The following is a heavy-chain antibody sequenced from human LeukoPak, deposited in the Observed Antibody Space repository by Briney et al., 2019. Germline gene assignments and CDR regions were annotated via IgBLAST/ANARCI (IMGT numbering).Heavy chain of an antibody. V-gene: IGHV2-5*01. D-gene: IGHD5-18*01. CDR3: AHRKIDNHVDTAMVTGGLDY. CDR1: GGSISSSSYY. Sequence: TLSLTCTVSGGSISSSSYYWGWIRQPPGKALEWLALIYWNDDKRYSPSLKSRLTITKDTSKNQVVLTMTNMDPVDTATYYCAHRKIDNHVDTAMVTGGLDYWGQGTLVTVSS. J-gene: IGHJ4*02. CDR2: IYWNDDK.